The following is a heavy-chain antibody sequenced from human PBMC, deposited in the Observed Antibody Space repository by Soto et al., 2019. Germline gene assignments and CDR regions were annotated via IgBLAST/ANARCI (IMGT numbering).Heavy chain of an antibody. CDR3: ASPLCSSTRCGPYFFDS. V-gene: IGHV1-8*01. CDR1: GYTFTSND. D-gene: IGHD2-2*01. CDR2: MNPDNGKT. Sequence: QVQLVQSGAEVKKPGASVKVSCKASGYTFTSNDINWVRQAPGQGPEWMGWMNPDNGKTGFAQKFQGRITMTRNTSISTAYMELSSLRSDDTAVYFCASPLCSSTRCGPYFFDSWGKGSLVTVSS. J-gene: IGHJ4*02.